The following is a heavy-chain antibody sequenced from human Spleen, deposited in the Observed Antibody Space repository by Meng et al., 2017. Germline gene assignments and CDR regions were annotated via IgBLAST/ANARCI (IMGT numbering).Heavy chain of an antibody. CDR3: ARDPRNKGFDP. V-gene: IGHV3-11*04. J-gene: IGHJ5*02. CDR2: ITGGGDTT. CDR1: GFTFSDYY. Sequence: GGSLRLSCAASGFTFSDYYMNWLRQAPGKGLEWVSYITGGGDTTYYANSVKGRFTISRDNAKNSLYLQMNSLRAEDTAVYYCARDPRNKGFDPWGQGTLVTVSS.